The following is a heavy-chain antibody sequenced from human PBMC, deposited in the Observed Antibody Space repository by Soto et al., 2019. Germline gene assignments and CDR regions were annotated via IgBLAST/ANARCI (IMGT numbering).Heavy chain of an antibody. D-gene: IGHD2-2*01. J-gene: IGHJ4*02. CDR2: ISAYNGNT. CDR3: ARHHCSSTSCPPPFDY. Sequence: GASVKGSCKASGYTFTSYGISWVRQAPGQGLEWMGWISAYNGNTNYAQKLQGRVTMTTDTSTSTAYMELRSLRSDDTAVYYCARHHCSSTSCPPPFDYWGQGTLVTVSS. CDR1: GYTFTSYG. V-gene: IGHV1-18*01.